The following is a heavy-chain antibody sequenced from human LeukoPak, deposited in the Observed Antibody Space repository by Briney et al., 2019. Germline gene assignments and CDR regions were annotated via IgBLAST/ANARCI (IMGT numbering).Heavy chain of an antibody. CDR3: ARGEMATIVY. J-gene: IGHJ4*02. D-gene: IGHD5-24*01. CDR2: INHSGST. Sequence: PSETLSLTCAVYGGSFSGYYWSWIRQPPGKGLEWIGEINHSGSTNYNPSLKSRVTISVDTSKNQFSLKLSSVTAADTAVYCCARGEMATIVYWGQGTLVTVSS. CDR1: GGSFSGYY. V-gene: IGHV4-34*01.